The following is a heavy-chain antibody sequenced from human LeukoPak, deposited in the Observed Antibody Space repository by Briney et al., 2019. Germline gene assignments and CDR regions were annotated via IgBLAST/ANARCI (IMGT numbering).Heavy chain of an antibody. V-gene: IGHV1-46*01. Sequence: ASVKVSCKASGYTFTSYYMHWVRQAPGQGREWMGIINPSGGSTSYAQKFQGRVTMTRDTSTSTVYMELSSLRSEDTAVYYCARDRFRTALFDYWGQGTLVTVSS. CDR2: INPSGGST. D-gene: IGHD3-10*01. J-gene: IGHJ4*02. CDR3: ARDRFRTALFDY. CDR1: GYTFTSYY.